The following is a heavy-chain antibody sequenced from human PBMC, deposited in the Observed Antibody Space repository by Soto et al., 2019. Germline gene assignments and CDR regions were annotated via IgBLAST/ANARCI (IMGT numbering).Heavy chain of an antibody. CDR2: INPSGGST. V-gene: IGHV1-46*01. CDR3: ARSQVGRPLDV. Sequence: ASGKDSYEAIRYTFTNFYIHWLRQAPGQGLEWMGIINPSGGSTTYPQKFQGRVTMTRDTSTSTVHMELITLRSEDTAVYYCARSQVGRPLDVWGPGTTVTVSS. J-gene: IGHJ6*02. CDR1: RYTFTNFY. D-gene: IGHD1-26*01.